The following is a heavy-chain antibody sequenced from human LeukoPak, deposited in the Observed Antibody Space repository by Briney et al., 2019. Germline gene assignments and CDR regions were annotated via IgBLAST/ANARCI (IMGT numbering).Heavy chain of an antibody. V-gene: IGHV3-23*01. CDR3: AKLRSVAGYYYYYMDV. Sequence: PGGSLRLSCAASGFTFSNYAMSWVRQAPGKGLEWISTITGSGDSTHYADSVKGRFTISRDNSKNTLYLQMTSLRAEDTAVYYCAKLRSVAGYYYYYMDVWGKGTTVTVSS. CDR1: GFTFSNYA. J-gene: IGHJ6*03. CDR2: ITGSGDST. D-gene: IGHD6-19*01.